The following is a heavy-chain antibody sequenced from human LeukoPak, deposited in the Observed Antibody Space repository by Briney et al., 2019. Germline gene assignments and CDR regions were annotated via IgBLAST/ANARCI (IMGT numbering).Heavy chain of an antibody. V-gene: IGHV3-7*03. CDR1: GFTFSTYW. Sequence: PGGSLRVSCAATGFTFSTYWMSWVRQAPGKGLEWVAYIKHDGSEKYYVDSVKGRFTIPRDKAKNSLYLQMNSLRVEDTAVYYCVSGYCSSINCPVEDWLGVWGKGTTVTVSS. CDR2: IKHDGSEK. D-gene: IGHD2-2*01. J-gene: IGHJ6*04. CDR3: VSGYCSSINCPVEDWLGV.